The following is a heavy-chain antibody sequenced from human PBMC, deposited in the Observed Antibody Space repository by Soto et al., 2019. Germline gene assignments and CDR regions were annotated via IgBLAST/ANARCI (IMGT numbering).Heavy chain of an antibody. CDR1: GYSLTNFA. V-gene: IGHV1-3*01. CDR3: ARGNLARRKDLEF. J-gene: IGHJ4*02. CDR2: INGGNGDT. Sequence: QVQLEQSETEVKKPGDSVRVSCRASGYSLTNFAMHWVRRAPGHRLEWMGWINGGNGDTRFSHEFQRRVAITRDTSANTAYMTLTSLRSEDTAVYYCARGNLARRKDLEFWGQGTLAIVSS.